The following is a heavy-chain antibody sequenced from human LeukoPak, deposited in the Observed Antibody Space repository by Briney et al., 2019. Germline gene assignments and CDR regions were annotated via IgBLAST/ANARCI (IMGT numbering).Heavy chain of an antibody. V-gene: IGHV3-23*01. J-gene: IGHJ4*02. CDR3: AKDPYSGSYFDY. D-gene: IGHD1-26*01. Sequence: GGAPRPSLEAAGFRFSNYCICRGRPAPRKRQELGSAISGSGGSACYADSVKGRFIISRDNSKNTLYLQMNSLRAEDTAVYYCAKDPYSGSYFDYWGQGTLVTVSS. CDR2: ISGSGGSA. CDR1: GFRFSNYC.